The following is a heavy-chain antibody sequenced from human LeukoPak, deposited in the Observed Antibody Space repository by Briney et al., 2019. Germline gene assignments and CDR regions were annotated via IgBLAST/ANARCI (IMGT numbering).Heavy chain of an antibody. D-gene: IGHD4-17*01. CDR2: IRYDGSNK. CDR1: GFTFGSYG. V-gene: IGHV3-30*02. J-gene: IGHJ6*03. CDR3: AKDYDYGDYGSYYYYMDV. Sequence: AGGSLRLSCAASGFTFGSYGMHWVRQAPGKGLEWVAFIRYDGSNKYYADSVKGRFTISRDNSKNTLYLQMNSLRAEDTAVYYCAKDYDYGDYGSYYYYMDVWGKGTTVTISS.